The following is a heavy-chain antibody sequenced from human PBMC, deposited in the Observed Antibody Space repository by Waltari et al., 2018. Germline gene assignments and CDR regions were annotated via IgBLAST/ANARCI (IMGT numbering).Heavy chain of an antibody. Sequence: EVQLVESGGGVVRPGGSLRLSCAASGFTFDDYGMSWVRPAPGKGLEWVFGINWNGGSTGYADSVKGRFTISRDNAKNSLYLQMNSLRAEDTALYYCARGYYGSGSYEYFDLWGRGTLVTVSS. D-gene: IGHD3-10*01. CDR3: ARGYYGSGSYEYFDL. V-gene: IGHV3-20*04. J-gene: IGHJ2*01. CDR1: GFTFDDYG. CDR2: INWNGGST.